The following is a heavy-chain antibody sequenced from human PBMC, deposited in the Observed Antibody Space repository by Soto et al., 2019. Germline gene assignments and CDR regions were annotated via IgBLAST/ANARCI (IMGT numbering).Heavy chain of an antibody. V-gene: IGHV4-34*01. CDR2: ISHSGST. CDR1: GGSFSGYY. J-gene: IGHJ4*02. D-gene: IGHD2-2*01. Sequence: QVQLQQWGAGLLKPSETLSLTCAVYGGSFSGYYWSWIRQSPGKGLEWIGEISHSGSTIYNPPLESRVTISADTSKNQVSLRLSSVTAADTALYYCARYCRSATCYGVFDYWGQGTLVTVSS. CDR3: ARYCRSATCYGVFDY.